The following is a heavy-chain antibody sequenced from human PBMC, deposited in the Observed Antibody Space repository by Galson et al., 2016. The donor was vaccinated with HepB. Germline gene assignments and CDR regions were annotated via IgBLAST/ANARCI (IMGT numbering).Heavy chain of an antibody. CDR3: PRREGYCSGGRCNGFDY. D-gene: IGHD2-15*01. CDR2: IFPGDSDT. CDR1: GYTFSNYW. J-gene: IGHJ4*02. Sequence: QSGAEVKKPGESLKLSCTGFGYTFSNYWSAWVRQMPGKGLEWMGIIFPGDSDTQYSPSFQGPATISADKPISTAYLQWSSLKASDTATYDCPRREGYCSGGRCNGFDYWGQGTLVSVSS. V-gene: IGHV5-51*01.